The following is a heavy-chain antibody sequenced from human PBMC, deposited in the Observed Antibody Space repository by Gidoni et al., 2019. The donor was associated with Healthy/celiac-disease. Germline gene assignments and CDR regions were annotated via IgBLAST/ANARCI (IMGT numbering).Heavy chain of an antibody. CDR1: GGYFGVYY. CDR3: ARGKHRRHCSGGSCYSYYYGMDV. J-gene: IGHJ6*02. D-gene: IGHD2-15*01. Sequence: QVQLQQWGAGLLKPSETLSLTCAVYGGYFGVYYWRWIRQSTGKGLEWIGEINRSGSTNYNPSLKSRVTILVDTSKNQSSLKLSSVTAADTAVYYCARGKHRRHCSGGSCYSYYYGMDVWGQGTTVTVSS. V-gene: IGHV4-34*01. CDR2: INRSGST.